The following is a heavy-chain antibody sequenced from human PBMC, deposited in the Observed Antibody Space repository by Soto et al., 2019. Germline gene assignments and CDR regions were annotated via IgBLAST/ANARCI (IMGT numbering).Heavy chain of an antibody. CDR1: GFTVSNRY. CDR3: VRDTHNEY. CDR2: MYSGGSP. V-gene: IGHV3-66*01. Sequence: EVQLVESGGGLVQPGGSLRLSCAASGFTVSNRYMSWVRQVPGKGLEWVSVMYSGGSPYYADSVKGRFTISRDNSKNSLYLQLNSLKAEDTAVYYCVRDTHNEYWGQGTLVTVSS. D-gene: IGHD2-21*01. J-gene: IGHJ4*02.